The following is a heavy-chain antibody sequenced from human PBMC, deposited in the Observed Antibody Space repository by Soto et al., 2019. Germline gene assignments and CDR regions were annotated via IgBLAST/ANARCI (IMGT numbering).Heavy chain of an antibody. V-gene: IGHV1-46*01. Sequence: QVQLVQSGAEVKKPGASVKVSCKASGYNFTSYYMYWVRQAPGQGLEWMGIINPSGGSTSYAQKFQGRVTITRDTYTSTVYMELSSLRSEDTAVYYCARGGNRNGFDYWGQGTLVTVSS. CDR2: INPSGGST. CDR1: GYNFTSYY. CDR3: ARGGNRNGFDY. D-gene: IGHD3-16*01. J-gene: IGHJ4*02.